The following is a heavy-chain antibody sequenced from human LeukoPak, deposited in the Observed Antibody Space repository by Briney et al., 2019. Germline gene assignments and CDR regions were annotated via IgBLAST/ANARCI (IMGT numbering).Heavy chain of an antibody. V-gene: IGHV1-24*01. CDR1: GYTLTELS. J-gene: IGHJ6*02. D-gene: IGHD2-15*01. CDR2: FDPEDGET. CDR3: ATDRGRGYCSGGSCYSPYYYGMDV. Sequence: ASVKVSCKVSGYTLTELSMHWVRQAPGKGLEWMGGFDPEDGETIYAQKFQGRVTMTGDTSTDTAYMELSSLRSEDTAVYYCATDRGRGYCSGGSCYSPYYYGMDVWGQGTTVTVSS.